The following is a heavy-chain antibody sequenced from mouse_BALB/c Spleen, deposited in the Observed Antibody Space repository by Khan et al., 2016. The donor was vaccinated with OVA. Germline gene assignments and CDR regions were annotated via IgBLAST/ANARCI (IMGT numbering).Heavy chain of an antibody. J-gene: IGHJ2*01. CDR3: TNPAYDGYYDY. D-gene: IGHD2-3*01. V-gene: IGHV1S137*01. CDR2: ISTYSGNT. Sequence: QVRLQQSGPELVGPGVSVKISCKGSGYTFTDYAMHWVKQSHAKSLEWIGLISTYSGNTNYKQKFKGKATMTVDKSSSTAYMELARLTSEDSAIYYCTNPAYDGYYDYWGQGTTLTVSS. CDR1: GYTFTDYA.